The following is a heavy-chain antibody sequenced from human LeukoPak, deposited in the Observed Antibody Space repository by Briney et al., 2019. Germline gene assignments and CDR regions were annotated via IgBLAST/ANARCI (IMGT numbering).Heavy chain of an antibody. CDR2: IYYSGST. CDR1: GGSISSGGYY. CDR3: ARGGVGGYSYGYDFDY. Sequence: PSQTLSLTCTVSGGSISSGGYYWSWIRQHPGKGLEWIGYIYYSGSTYYNPSLTSRVTISVDTSKNQFSLKLSSVTAADTAVYYCARGGVGGYSYGYDFDYWGQGTLVTVSS. J-gene: IGHJ4*02. V-gene: IGHV4-31*03. D-gene: IGHD5-18*01.